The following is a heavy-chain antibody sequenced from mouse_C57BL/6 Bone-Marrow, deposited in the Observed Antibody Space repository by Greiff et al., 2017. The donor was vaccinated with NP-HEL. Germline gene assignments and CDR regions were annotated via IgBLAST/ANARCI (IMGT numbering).Heavy chain of an antibody. CDR3: ARASYYDGSSPYYFDY. J-gene: IGHJ2*01. CDR2: INPYNGGT. D-gene: IGHD1-1*01. Sequence: VQLQQSGPVLVKPGASVKMSCKASGYTFTDYYMNWVKQSHGKSLEWIGVINPYNGGTSYNQKFKGKATLTVDKSSSTAYMELNSLTSEDSAVYYCARASYYDGSSPYYFDYWGQGTTLTVSS. V-gene: IGHV1-19*01. CDR1: GYTFTDYY.